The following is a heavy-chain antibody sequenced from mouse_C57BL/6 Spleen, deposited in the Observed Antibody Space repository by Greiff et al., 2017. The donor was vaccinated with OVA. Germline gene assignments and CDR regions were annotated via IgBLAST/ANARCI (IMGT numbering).Heavy chain of an antibody. V-gene: IGHV14-2*01. CDR2: IDPEDGET. CDR3: ALYYDYCGFAY. Sequence: VQLQQSGAELVKPGASVKLSCTASGFNFKDYYMHWVKQRPEQGLEWIGRIDPEDGETKYAPKFQGKATITADTSSNTAYLQLSSLTSEDTAVSCGALYYDYCGFAYWGQGTLVTVSA. D-gene: IGHD2-4*01. CDR1: GFNFKDYY. J-gene: IGHJ3*01.